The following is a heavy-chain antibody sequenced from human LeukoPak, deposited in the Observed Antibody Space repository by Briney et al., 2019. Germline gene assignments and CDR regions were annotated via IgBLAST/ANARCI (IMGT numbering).Heavy chain of an antibody. CDR2: IIPILGIA. D-gene: IGHD6-13*01. CDR1: GGSFSSYA. Sequence: ASVKVSCKASGGSFSSYAISWVRQAPGQGLEWMGRIIPILGIANYAQKFQGRVTITADKSTSTAYMELSSLRSEDTAVYYCARVKQQLVPGVGDYYYGMDVWGQGTTVTVSS. CDR3: ARVKQQLVPGVGDYYYGMDV. V-gene: IGHV1-69*04. J-gene: IGHJ6*02.